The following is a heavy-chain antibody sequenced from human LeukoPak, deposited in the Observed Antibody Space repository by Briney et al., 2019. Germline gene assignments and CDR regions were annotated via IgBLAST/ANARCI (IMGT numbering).Heavy chain of an antibody. D-gene: IGHD1-26*01. J-gene: IGHJ4*02. CDR1: GFTFSTYA. CDR2: ISDSGDYT. Sequence: GGSLRLSCAASGFTFSTYAMSWVRQAPGKGLEWVSSISDSGDYTHYADSVEGRFTISRDNSKNTLNLQMTSLRAEDTAVYYCAKFFKVGITRAPIDHWGQGTLVTVSS. CDR3: AKFFKVGITRAPIDH. V-gene: IGHV3-23*01.